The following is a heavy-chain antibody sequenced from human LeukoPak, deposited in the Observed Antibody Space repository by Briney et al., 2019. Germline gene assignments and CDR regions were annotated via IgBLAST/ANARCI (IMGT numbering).Heavy chain of an antibody. CDR3: ARGGIVATIRLPENY. D-gene: IGHD5-12*01. CDR1: GGSISSGSYY. J-gene: IGHJ4*02. CDR2: IYYGGST. V-gene: IGHV4-31*03. Sequence: SQTLSLTCTVSGGSISSGSYYWSWIRQHPGKGLEWIGYIYYGGSTYYNPSLKSRVTISVDTSKNQFSLKLSSVTAADTAVYYCARGGIVATIRLPENYWGQGTLVTVSS.